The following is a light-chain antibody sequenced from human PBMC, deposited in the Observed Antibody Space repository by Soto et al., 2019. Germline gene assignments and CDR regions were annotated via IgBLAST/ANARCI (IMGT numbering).Light chain of an antibody. CDR2: AAS. CDR1: QGINNW. V-gene: IGKV1D-12*01. J-gene: IGKJ5*01. Sequence: DIQMTQSPSSVSASVGDRVTITCRASQGINNWLAWYQQKPGKAPKLLIYAASNLQSGVPSRFSGSGSRTDFTLTISSLQPEDVATYFCQQANSFPITFGQGTRLAMK. CDR3: QQANSFPIT.